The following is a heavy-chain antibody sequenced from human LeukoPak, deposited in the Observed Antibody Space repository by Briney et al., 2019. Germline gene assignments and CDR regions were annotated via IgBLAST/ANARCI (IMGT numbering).Heavy chain of an antibody. V-gene: IGHV3-21*01. J-gene: IGHJ4*02. CDR1: GFTFSSYS. CDR2: ISSSSSYI. Sequence: GGSLRLYCAASGFTFSSYSMNWVRQAPGEGLEWVSSISSSSSYIYYADSVKGRFTISRDNAKNSLYLQMNSLRAEDTAVYYCARGIAARPGYWGQGTLVTVSS. D-gene: IGHD6-6*01. CDR3: ARGIAARPGY.